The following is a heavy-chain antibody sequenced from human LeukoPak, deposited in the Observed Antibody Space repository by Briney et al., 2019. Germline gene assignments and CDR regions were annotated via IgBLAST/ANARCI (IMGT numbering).Heavy chain of an antibody. CDR2: IYYSGST. V-gene: IGHV4-39*07. Sequence: SETLSLTCTVSGGSISSSSYYWGWIRQPPGKGLEWIGSIYYSGSTYYNPSLKSRVTISVDTSKKQFSVKMSSATAADTAVYYCARLTGPTSYFDYWGQGTLVTVSS. D-gene: IGHD7-27*01. CDR1: GGSISSSSYY. CDR3: ARLTGPTSYFDY. J-gene: IGHJ4*02.